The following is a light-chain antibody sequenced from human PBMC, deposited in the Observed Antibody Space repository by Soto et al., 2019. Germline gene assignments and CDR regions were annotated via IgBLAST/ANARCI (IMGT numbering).Light chain of an antibody. CDR2: EVS. J-gene: IGLJ2*01. Sequence: QSALTQPASVSGSPGQSITISCSGTSSDLDDYNYISWYQQHPGKAPKLMIYEVSHRLSGVSNRFSGSKSGYMASLTISGLQDEDEADYYCTSSLSNSVVVFGGGTQLTVL. CDR1: SSDLDDYNY. V-gene: IGLV2-14*01. CDR3: TSSLSNSVVV.